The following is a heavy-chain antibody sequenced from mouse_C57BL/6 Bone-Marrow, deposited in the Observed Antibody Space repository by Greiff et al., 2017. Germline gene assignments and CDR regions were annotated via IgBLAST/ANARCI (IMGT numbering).Heavy chain of an antibody. D-gene: IGHD5-1*01. J-gene: IGHJ2*01. Sequence: QVQLQQPGAELVKPGASVKMSCKASGYTFTSYWITWVKQRPGQGLEWIGDIYPGSGSTNYNEKFKSKATLTADTSSSTAYMQLSSLTSEDSAVYYSASTLGFDYWGQGTTLTVSS. CDR3: ASTLGFDY. CDR2: IYPGSGST. CDR1: GYTFTSYW. V-gene: IGHV1-55*01.